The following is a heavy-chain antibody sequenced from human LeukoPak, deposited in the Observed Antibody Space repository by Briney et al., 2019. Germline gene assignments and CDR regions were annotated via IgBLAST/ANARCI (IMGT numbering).Heavy chain of an antibody. V-gene: IGHV3-23*01. D-gene: IGHD3-16*01. Sequence: GGSLRLSCAASGFIFSNYALMWLRQSPGKGLEWVSAIRGSGGGTFYADSVKGRFTISRDNSKSTLYLQMTSLRAEDTAVYYCAKDLLSGYVGATYFDYWGQGTLVTVSS. CDR1: GFIFSNYA. CDR3: AKDLLSGYVGATYFDY. CDR2: IRGSGGGT. J-gene: IGHJ4*02.